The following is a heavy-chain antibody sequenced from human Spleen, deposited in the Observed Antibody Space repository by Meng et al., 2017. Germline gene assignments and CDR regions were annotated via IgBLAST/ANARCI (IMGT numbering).Heavy chain of an antibody. CDR2: INHGGST. J-gene: IGHJ4*02. CDR3: TRGKKYYYDSTGYFAY. V-gene: IGHV4-34*01. D-gene: IGHD3-22*01. CDR1: GESLSGYY. Sequence: QVQLQQWAAGLLKLSETLSLTCAVNGESLSGYYWSWIRQPPGKGLEWIGEINHGGSTNYNPSLKSRVTISVDTSKNHFSLNLTSVSAADTAVYYCTRGKKYYYDSTGYFAYWGQGTLVTVSS.